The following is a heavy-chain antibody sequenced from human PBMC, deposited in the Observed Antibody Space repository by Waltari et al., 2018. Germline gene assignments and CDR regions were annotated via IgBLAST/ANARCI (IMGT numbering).Heavy chain of an antibody. CDR1: GFTFSSYW. CDR3: ARVPYGAMVPNFDD. Sequence: EVQLVESGGGLVQPGGSLRLSCAASGFTFSSYWMHWVRQAPGKGLVWVSRINSDGSSTSYADSVKGRFTISRDNAKNTLYLQMNSRRAEDTAVYYCARVPYGAMVPNFDDWGQGTLVTVSS. V-gene: IGHV3-74*01. D-gene: IGHD5-18*01. J-gene: IGHJ4*02. CDR2: INSDGSST.